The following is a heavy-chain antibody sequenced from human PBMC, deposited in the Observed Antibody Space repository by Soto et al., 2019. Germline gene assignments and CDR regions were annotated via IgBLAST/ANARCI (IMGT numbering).Heavy chain of an antibody. Sequence: QVQLVQSGAEVKKPGSSVKVSCKASGGTFSSYTISWVRQAPGQGLEWMGRIIPILGIANYAQKFQGRVTLTAEKTTSTAYMELSSLRSEHTAVYYCARTIIGTSGYDFYYYFGMDVWGQGTTVTVSS. V-gene: IGHV1-69*02. CDR3: ARTIIGTSGYDFYYYFGMDV. D-gene: IGHD5-12*01. CDR1: GGTFSSYT. J-gene: IGHJ6*02. CDR2: IIPILGIA.